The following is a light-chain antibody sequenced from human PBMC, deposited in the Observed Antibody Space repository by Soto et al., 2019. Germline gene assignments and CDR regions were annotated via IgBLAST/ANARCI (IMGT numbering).Light chain of an antibody. V-gene: IGKV3-20*01. CDR1: QSVTSSF. Sequence: EIVLTQSPGTLSLSPGGRATRPCRTSQSVTSSFLAWYQQKPGQAPRLYIYGTSSRATGIPDRFSGSGSGTDFTLTISRLEPEDFAVYYCQQYGSSPITFGQGTRLEIK. CDR3: QQYGSSPIT. CDR2: GTS. J-gene: IGKJ5*01.